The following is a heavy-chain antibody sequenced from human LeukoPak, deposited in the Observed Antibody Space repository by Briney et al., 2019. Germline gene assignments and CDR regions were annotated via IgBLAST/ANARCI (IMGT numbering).Heavy chain of an antibody. CDR1: GGSISSSSYY. CDR2: IYYSGST. D-gene: IGHD5-18*01. J-gene: IGHJ4*02. Sequence: PSETLSLTCTVSGGSISSSSYYWGWIRQPPGKGLEWIGSIYYSGSTYYNPSLKSRVTISVDTSKNQFSLKLSSVTAADTAVYYCARGKDTAMAVDYWGQGTLVTVSS. V-gene: IGHV4-39*01. CDR3: ARGKDTAMAVDY.